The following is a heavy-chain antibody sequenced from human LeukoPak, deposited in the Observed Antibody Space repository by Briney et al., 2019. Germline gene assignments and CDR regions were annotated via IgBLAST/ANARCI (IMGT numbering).Heavy chain of an antibody. CDR1: GFTFITYA. J-gene: IGHJ4*02. V-gene: IGHV3-30*02. Sequence: GGSLRLSCAASGFTFITYAMHWVRQAPGKGLEWVAFIWPDGSKKYYADSVKGRFAISRENSKNTVYLQMNDLRPEDTALYFCAKISSSAESNFDYWAQGTLLTVSS. CDR3: AKISSSAESNFDY. D-gene: IGHD6-25*01. CDR2: IWPDGSKK.